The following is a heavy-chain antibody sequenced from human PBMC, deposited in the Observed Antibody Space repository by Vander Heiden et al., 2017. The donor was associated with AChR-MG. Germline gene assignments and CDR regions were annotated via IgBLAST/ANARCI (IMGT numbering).Heavy chain of an antibody. V-gene: IGHV3-7*03. CDR2: INEDGSEK. J-gene: IGHJ4*02. CDR1: GFTFSSYW. CDR3: AGGGTAAG. D-gene: IGHD6-13*01. Sequence: SCAASGFTFSSYWMTWVRQAPGKGLGWVSNINEDGSEKNYVDSVKGRFTISRDNAKNELFLQRNSLRVEDTAVYFCAGGGTAAGWGQGTLVTVSS.